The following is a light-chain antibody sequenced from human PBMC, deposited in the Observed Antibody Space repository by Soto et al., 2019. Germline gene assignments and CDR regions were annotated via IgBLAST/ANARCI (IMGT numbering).Light chain of an antibody. CDR1: QSVFYSSTNKNY. J-gene: IGKJ3*01. V-gene: IGKV4-1*01. Sequence: DIVMTQSPDSLAVSLGERATINCKSSQSVFYSSTNKNYLAWYQQQPGQPPKLLIYWASIRESGVPARFSGSGSGTDFTLTISSLQAEDVAVYYCQQYYSTPSFGPGTKVDIK. CDR2: WAS. CDR3: QQYYSTPS.